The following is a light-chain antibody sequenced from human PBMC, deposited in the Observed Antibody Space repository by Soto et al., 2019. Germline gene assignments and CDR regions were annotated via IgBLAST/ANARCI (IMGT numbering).Light chain of an antibody. CDR1: QSVHSN. J-gene: IGKJ1*01. CDR3: QQYNDWPLT. V-gene: IGKV3-15*01. Sequence: EILMTQSPATLSVYPGERATLSCRASQSVHSNLVWYQQKPGQAPRPLIYGESTRAPGVPARFSGSGSGTEFTLTISSLQSEDFAVYYCQQYNDWPLTFGQGTKVEIK. CDR2: GES.